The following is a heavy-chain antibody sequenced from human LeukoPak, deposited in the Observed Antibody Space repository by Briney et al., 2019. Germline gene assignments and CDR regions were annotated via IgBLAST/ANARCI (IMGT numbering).Heavy chain of an antibody. CDR3: TKDQTPFY. Sequence: PGGSLRLSCAASGFTFSSYAMTWVRQAPGKGLEWVGFIRSEAYGGTAEYAASVKGRFTISRDDSKRIAYLQMSSLKTEDTAVYYCTKDQTPFYWGQGSLVTVSS. CDR1: GFTFSSYA. V-gene: IGHV3-49*04. CDR2: IRSEAYGGTA. J-gene: IGHJ4*02.